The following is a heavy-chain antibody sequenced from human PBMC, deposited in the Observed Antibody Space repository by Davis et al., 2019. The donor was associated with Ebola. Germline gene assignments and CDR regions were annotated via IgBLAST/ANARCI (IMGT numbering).Heavy chain of an antibody. CDR3: AKDRRRDTMIAVVITWIDY. CDR2: ISGSGDST. J-gene: IGHJ4*02. Sequence: GESLKISCAASGFTFSNYAMNWVRPAPGKGLEWVSTISGSGDSTYYADSVKGRFTISRDDSKNTLYLQMTSLRAEDTAVYYCAKDRRRDTMIAVVITWIDYWGQGTLVTVSS. CDR1: GFTFSNYA. D-gene: IGHD3-22*01. V-gene: IGHV3-23*01.